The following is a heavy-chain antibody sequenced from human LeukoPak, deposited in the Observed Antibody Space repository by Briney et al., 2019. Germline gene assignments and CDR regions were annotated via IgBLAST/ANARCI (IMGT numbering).Heavy chain of an antibody. CDR3: AREARYYYYMDV. V-gene: IGHV4-59*01. J-gene: IGHJ6*03. D-gene: IGHD5-12*01. Sequence: SETLSLTCTVSGGSISSYYWSWIRQPPGKGLEWIGYIYYSGSTNYNPSLKSRVTISVDTSKNQFSLKLSSVTAADTAVYYCAREARYYYYMDVWGKGTTVTVSS. CDR1: GGSISSYY. CDR2: IYYSGST.